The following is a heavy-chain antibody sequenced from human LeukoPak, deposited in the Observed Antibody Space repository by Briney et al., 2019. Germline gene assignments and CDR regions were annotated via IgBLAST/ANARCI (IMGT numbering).Heavy chain of an antibody. D-gene: IGHD4-23*01. CDR3: ARAKGDSRWVATVGSAAFDI. CDR2: IYYSGST. V-gene: IGHV4-59*12. Sequence: SETLSLTCTVSGGSISSYYWSWIRQPPGKGLEWIGYIYYSGSTKYNPSLRSRVTISIDTSKNQFSLKLSSVTAADTAVYYCARAKGDSRWVATVGSAAFDIWGQGTMVTVSS. CDR1: GGSISSYY. J-gene: IGHJ3*02.